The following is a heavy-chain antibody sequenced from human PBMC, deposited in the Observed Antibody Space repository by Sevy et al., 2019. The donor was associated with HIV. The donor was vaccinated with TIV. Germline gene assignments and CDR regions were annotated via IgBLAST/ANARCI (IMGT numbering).Heavy chain of an antibody. CDR2: IKSKSDGGTT. CDR3: TTDPPGYYYGSGTAPYMDV. Sequence: GGSLRLSCAGSAFTLNNTWMSWVRQAPGKGLEWVGRIKSKSDGGTTDYGAPVRGRFIISRDDLKNTVYLEMNSLKSEDTCVYYCTTDPPGYYYGSGTAPYMDVWGKGTTVTVSS. J-gene: IGHJ6*04. D-gene: IGHD3-10*01. V-gene: IGHV3-15*05. CDR1: AFTLNNTW.